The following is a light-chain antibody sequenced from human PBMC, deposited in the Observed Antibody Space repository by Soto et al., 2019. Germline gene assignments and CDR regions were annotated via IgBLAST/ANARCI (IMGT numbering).Light chain of an antibody. V-gene: IGLV2-14*01. CDR1: SSDVGGYNY. CDR2: EVS. J-gene: IGLJ1*01. CDR3: SSYTSSTAYV. Sequence: QSVLTQPASVSGSPGQSITISCTGTSSDVGGYNYVSWYQLHPGKAPKLMVYEVSNRPSGVSNRFSGSKSGNTASLTISGLQAEDEAAYYCSSYTSSTAYVFGTGTKVTV.